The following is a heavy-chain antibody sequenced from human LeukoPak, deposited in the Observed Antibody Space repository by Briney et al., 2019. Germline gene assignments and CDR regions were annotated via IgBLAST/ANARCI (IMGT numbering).Heavy chain of an antibody. CDR2: ISSSGSTI. D-gene: IGHD3-22*01. V-gene: IGHV3-48*03. J-gene: IGHJ3*02. Sequence: PAVSLGLSCAASGFTFSSYEMNWVRQAPGKGLEWVSYISSSGSTIYYAESVKGPCTISRDNATNSLYLQMNSLRAEDTAVYYCARDPGYYYDSSGYVAIWGQGTMVTVSS. CDR1: GFTFSSYE. CDR3: ARDPGYYYDSSGYVAI.